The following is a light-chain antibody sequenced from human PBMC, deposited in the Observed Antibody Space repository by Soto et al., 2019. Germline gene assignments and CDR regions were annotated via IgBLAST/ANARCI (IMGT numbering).Light chain of an antibody. V-gene: IGLV2-14*03. CDR3: TSYTTSSTGV. CDR2: DVN. CDR1: SSDVGAYNY. Sequence: QSALTQPASVSGSPGQSITISCTGTSSDVGAYNYVSWCQHHPGKAPKLIIYDVNNRPSGVSNRFSGSKSGNTASLTISGLQAGDEAYYYCTSYTTSSTGVFGGGTKVTVL. J-gene: IGLJ3*02.